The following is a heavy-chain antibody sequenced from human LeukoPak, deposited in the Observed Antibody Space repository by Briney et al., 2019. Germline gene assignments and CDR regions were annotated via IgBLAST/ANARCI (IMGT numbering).Heavy chain of an antibody. D-gene: IGHD4-11*01. CDR2: IKHDGSEK. J-gene: IGHJ4*02. CDR3: ARDESYSSDY. Sequence: PGGSLRLSCAASGFTFSSNAMSWVRQTPGKGLEWVANIKHDGSEKYYVDSVKGRFTISRDNAKNSLYLQMNRLRAEDTAVYYCARDESYSSDYWGQGTLVTVSS. V-gene: IGHV3-7*05. CDR1: GFTFSSNA.